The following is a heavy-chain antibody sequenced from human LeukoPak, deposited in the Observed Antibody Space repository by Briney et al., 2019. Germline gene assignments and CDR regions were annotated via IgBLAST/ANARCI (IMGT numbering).Heavy chain of an antibody. CDR2: INHSGST. Sequence: SETLSLTCAVYGGSFGAYYWSWIRQPPGKGLEWIGEINHSGSTNYNPSLKSRVTISVDTSKNQFSLKLSSVTAADTAVYYCARGRSGWYVSPWGQGTLVTVSS. CDR3: ARGRSGWYVSP. CDR1: GGSFGAYY. D-gene: IGHD6-19*01. V-gene: IGHV4-34*01. J-gene: IGHJ5*02.